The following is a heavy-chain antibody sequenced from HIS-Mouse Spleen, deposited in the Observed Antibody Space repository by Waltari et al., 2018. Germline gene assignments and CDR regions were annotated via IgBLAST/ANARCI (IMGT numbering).Heavy chain of an antibody. CDR1: GGSISSSSYY. CDR3: ARLLGGYYYYGMDV. CDR2: IYYSRST. Sequence: QLQLQESGPGLVKPSETLSLTCTVSGGSISSSSYYWGWIRQPPGKGLEWIGSIYYSRSTYYNPSLKSRVTISVDTSKNQCSLKLSSVTAADTAVYYCARLLGGYYYYGMDVWGQGTTVTVSS. V-gene: IGHV4-39*01. J-gene: IGHJ6*02.